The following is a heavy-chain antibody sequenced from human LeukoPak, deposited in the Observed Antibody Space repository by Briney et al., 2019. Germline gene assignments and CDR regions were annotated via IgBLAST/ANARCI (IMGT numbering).Heavy chain of an antibody. CDR1: GGSFSGYY. J-gene: IGHJ6*04. CDR2: INHSGST. Sequence: SETLSLTCAVYGGSFSGYYWSWIRQPPGKGPEWIGEINHSGSTNYNPSLKSRVTISVDTSKNQFSLKLSSVTAADTAVYYCARAYCSGGSCYYYYYYGMDVWGKGTTVTVSS. V-gene: IGHV4-34*01. CDR3: ARAYCSGGSCYYYYYYGMDV. D-gene: IGHD2-15*01.